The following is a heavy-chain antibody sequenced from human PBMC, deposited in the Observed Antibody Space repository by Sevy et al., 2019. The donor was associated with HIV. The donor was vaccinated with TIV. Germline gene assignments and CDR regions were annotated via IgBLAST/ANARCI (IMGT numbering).Heavy chain of an antibody. J-gene: IGHJ4*02. V-gene: IGHV3-7*01. CDR2: IKQDGSEK. CDR1: GFTFSSYW. CDR3: ARDFRIAPRPSDPINF. Sequence: GGSLRLSCAASGFTFSSYWMNWVRQAPGKGLEWVANIKQDGSEKYYVDSVRGRFTISRDNAKNSLHLQMNSLRAEDTAVYYCARDFRIAPRPSDPINFWGQGTLVTVSS. D-gene: IGHD6-6*01.